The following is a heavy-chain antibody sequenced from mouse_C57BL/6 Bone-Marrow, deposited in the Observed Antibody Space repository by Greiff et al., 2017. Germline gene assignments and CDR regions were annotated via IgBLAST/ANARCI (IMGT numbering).Heavy chain of an antibody. CDR1: GFTFSSYA. V-gene: IGHV5-4*01. CDR3: ARDQDYSNYVLAWFAY. CDR2: ISDGGSYT. D-gene: IGHD2-5*01. J-gene: IGHJ3*01. Sequence: EVKVVESGGGLVKPGGSLKLSCAASGFTFSSYAMSWVRQTPEKRLEWVATISDGGSYTYYPDNVKGRFTISRDNAKNNLYLQMSHLKSEDTAMYYCARDQDYSNYVLAWFAYWGQGTLVTVSA.